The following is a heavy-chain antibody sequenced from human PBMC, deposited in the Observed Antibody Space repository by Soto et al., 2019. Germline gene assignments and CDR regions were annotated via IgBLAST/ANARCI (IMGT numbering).Heavy chain of an antibody. CDR2: IYYSGST. Sequence: SETLSLTCTVSGGSISSGDYYWSWIRQPPGKGLEWIGYIYYSGSTYYNPSLKSRVTISVDTSKNQFSLKLSSVTAADTAVYYCARLGDILTGYYRSDYFDYWGQGTLVTVSS. CDR3: ARLGDILTGYYRSDYFDY. V-gene: IGHV4-30-4*01. J-gene: IGHJ4*02. D-gene: IGHD3-9*01. CDR1: GGSISSGDYY.